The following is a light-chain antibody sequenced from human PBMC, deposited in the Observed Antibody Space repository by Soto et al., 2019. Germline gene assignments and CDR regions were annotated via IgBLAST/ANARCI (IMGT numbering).Light chain of an antibody. CDR3: QSYDSDNQV. Sequence: NFMLSQPHSVSESPGKTGTLSCTRSSGSIASYYVQWYQQRPGSAPTTVIYEDNQRPSGVPDRFSGSIDSSSNSASLTISGLKTEDEADYYCQSYDSDNQVFGGGTKLTVL. V-gene: IGLV6-57*04. CDR2: EDN. J-gene: IGLJ2*01. CDR1: SGSIASYY.